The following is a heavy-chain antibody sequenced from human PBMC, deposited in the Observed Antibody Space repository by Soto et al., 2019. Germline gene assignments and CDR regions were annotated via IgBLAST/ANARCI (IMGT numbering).Heavy chain of an antibody. D-gene: IGHD3-16*02. Sequence: QVQLVESGGGVVQPGRSLRLSCAASGFTFSSYGMHWVRQAPGKGLEWVAVIWYDGSNKYYADSVKGRFTISRDNSKNTLYLQMNSLRAEDTAVYYCVRFRDYVWGSYRPYDAFDIWGQGTMVTVSS. CDR3: VRFRDYVWGSYRPYDAFDI. V-gene: IGHV3-33*01. CDR2: IWYDGSNK. J-gene: IGHJ3*02. CDR1: GFTFSSYG.